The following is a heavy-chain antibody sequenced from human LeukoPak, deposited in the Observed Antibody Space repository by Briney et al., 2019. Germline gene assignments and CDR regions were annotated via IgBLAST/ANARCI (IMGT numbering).Heavy chain of an antibody. CDR2: ISWNSGSI. Sequence: SLRLSCAASGFTFDDYAMHWVRQAPGKGLEWVSGISWNSGSIGYADSVKGRFTISRDNAKNSLYLQMNSLRAEDTAVYYCARAGSGRFPGYMDVWGKGTTVTVSS. D-gene: IGHD3-10*01. CDR3: ARAGSGRFPGYMDV. J-gene: IGHJ6*03. V-gene: IGHV3-9*01. CDR1: GFTFDDYA.